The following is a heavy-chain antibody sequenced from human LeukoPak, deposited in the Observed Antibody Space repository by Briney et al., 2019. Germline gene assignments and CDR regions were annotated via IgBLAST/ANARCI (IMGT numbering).Heavy chain of an antibody. J-gene: IGHJ4*02. CDR1: GFTFSSYA. CDR2: ISYEGSNK. D-gene: IGHD3-3*01. CDR3: ARLGLTIFGSFDY. Sequence: PGRSLRLSCAASGFTFSSYAMHWVRQAPGKGLEWVAVISYEGSNKYYADSVKGRFTISRDNSKNTLYLQMNSLRAEDTAVYYCARLGLTIFGSFDYWGQGTLVTVSS. V-gene: IGHV3-30-3*01.